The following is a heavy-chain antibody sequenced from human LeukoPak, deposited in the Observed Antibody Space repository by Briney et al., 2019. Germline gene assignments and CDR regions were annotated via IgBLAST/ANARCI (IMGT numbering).Heavy chain of an antibody. Sequence: GGSLRLSCAASGFTFSSYSMNWVRQAPGKGPVWVSRINSDGGSTTYADSVKGRFTISRDNAKGTLYLQMDSLTGEDSGVYYCARDVDFDSWGQGTLVTVSS. J-gene: IGHJ4*02. CDR2: INSDGGST. CDR1: GFTFSSYS. CDR3: ARDVDFDS. V-gene: IGHV3-74*01.